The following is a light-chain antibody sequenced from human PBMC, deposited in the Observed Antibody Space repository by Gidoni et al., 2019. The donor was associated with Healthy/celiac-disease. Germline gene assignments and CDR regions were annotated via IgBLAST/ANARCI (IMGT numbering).Light chain of an antibody. V-gene: IGKV3-15*01. Sequence: DIVMPQSPATLSVSPGESATLSCRTSQSVSSNLAWYQQKPGQAPRLLIYGASTRATGIPARFSGSGSGTEFTLTISSLQSEDFAVYYCQQYNNWSPITFGQGTRLEIK. CDR1: QSVSSN. CDR2: GAS. CDR3: QQYNNWSPIT. J-gene: IGKJ5*01.